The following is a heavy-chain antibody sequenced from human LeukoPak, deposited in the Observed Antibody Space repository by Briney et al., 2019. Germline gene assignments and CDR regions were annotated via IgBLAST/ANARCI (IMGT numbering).Heavy chain of an antibody. J-gene: IGHJ4*02. CDR2: INTDGSGT. V-gene: IGHV3-74*01. D-gene: IGHD3-10*01. Sequence: PGGSLRLSCAASGFTFNNYWMHWVRQAPGKGLLWVSRINTDGSGTNYADSVRGRFTISRDNAKNTLYLQMSSLRAEDTAVYYCARGPQYSYDSESYYNGLFDSWGQGTLVTVSS. CDR3: ARGPQYSYDSESYYNGLFDS. CDR1: GFTFNNYW.